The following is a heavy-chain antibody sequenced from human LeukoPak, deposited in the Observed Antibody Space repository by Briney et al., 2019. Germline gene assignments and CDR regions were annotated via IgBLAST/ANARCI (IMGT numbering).Heavy chain of an antibody. V-gene: IGHV4-34*01. D-gene: IGHD6-13*01. CDR2: INHSGST. J-gene: IGHJ4*02. CDR3: ARGRGYSSTRFDY. CDR1: GGSFSGYY. Sequence: SETLSLTCAVYGGSFSGYYWSWIRQPPGKGLEWIGEINHSGSTNYNPSLKSRVTISVDTSKNQFSLKLSSVTAADTAAYYCARGRGYSSTRFDYWGQGTLVTVSS.